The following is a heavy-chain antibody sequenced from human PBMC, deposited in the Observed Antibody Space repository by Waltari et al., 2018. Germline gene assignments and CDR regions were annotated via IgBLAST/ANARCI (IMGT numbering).Heavy chain of an antibody. CDR3: SGGISGTVGSDY. J-gene: IGHJ4*02. V-gene: IGHV3-23*01. Sequence: EVQLLESGGGLVQPGGSLRLSCTAAGFTFSNDALSWVRQAPGKGLEWVAGISGSVGDTYNAASVKGRFTISRDNSKTTLSLQMNSLRADDTAVYYCSGGISGTVGSDYWGQGTLVTVSS. CDR1: GFTFSNDA. D-gene: IGHD1-7*01. CDR2: ISGSVGDT.